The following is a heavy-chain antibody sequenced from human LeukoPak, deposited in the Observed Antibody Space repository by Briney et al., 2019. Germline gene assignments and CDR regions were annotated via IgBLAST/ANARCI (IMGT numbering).Heavy chain of an antibody. CDR3: AREITGTRGVDY. CDR1: GDSFSSYF. CDR2: MYTSGIT. Sequence: PSETLSLTCTVSGDSFSSYFWSWIRQPAGKGLEWIGRMYTSGITNSNPSLKSRVTMSVDTSKNQFSLNLNSVTAADTAVYYCAREITGTRGVDYWGQGILVTVSS. J-gene: IGHJ4*02. D-gene: IGHD1-7*01. V-gene: IGHV4-4*07.